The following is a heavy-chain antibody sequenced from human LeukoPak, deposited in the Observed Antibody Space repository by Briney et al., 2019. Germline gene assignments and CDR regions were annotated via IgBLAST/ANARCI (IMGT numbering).Heavy chain of an antibody. CDR2: ISYDGSNK. Sequence: PGGSLRLSCAASGFIFSSYEMSWVRQAPGKGLEWVAVISYDGSNKYYADSVKGRFTISRDNSKNTLYLQMNSLRAEDTAVYYCARDPEDWYFDLWGRGTLVTVSS. J-gene: IGHJ2*01. V-gene: IGHV3-30*04. CDR1: GFIFSSYE. D-gene: IGHD1-14*01. CDR3: ARDPEDWYFDL.